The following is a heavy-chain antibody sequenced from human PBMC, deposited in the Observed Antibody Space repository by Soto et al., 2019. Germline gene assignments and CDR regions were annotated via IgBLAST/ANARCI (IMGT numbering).Heavy chain of an antibody. Sequence: SQTLSLTWVISGDSVSSNSAAWNWIRQSPSRGLEWLGRTYYRSKWYNDYAVSVKSQITINPDTSKNQFSLQLNSVTPEDTAVYYCARVPHYYGSGSYTYYYYYGMDVWGQGTTVTVSS. CDR3: ARVPHYYGSGSYTYYYYYGMDV. J-gene: IGHJ6*02. V-gene: IGHV6-1*01. CDR1: GDSVSSNSAA. CDR2: TYYRSKWYN. D-gene: IGHD3-10*01.